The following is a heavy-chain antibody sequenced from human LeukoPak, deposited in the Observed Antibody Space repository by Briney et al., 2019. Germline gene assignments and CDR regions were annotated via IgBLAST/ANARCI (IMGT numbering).Heavy chain of an antibody. D-gene: IGHD6-19*01. V-gene: IGHV1-2*02. Sequence: ASXKVSCKASGYTFTGYYMHWVRQAPGQGLEWMGWINPNSGGTNYAQKFQGRVTITRDTSISTAYMELSRLRSDDTAVYYCARVGGWHDAFDIWGQGTMVSVSS. J-gene: IGHJ3*02. CDR1: GYTFTGYY. CDR3: ARVGGWHDAFDI. CDR2: INPNSGGT.